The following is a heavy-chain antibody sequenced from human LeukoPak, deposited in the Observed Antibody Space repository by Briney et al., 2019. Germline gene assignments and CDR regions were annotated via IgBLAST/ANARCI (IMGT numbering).Heavy chain of an antibody. CDR2: INPNSGGT. J-gene: IGHJ4*02. Sequence: ASVKVSCKASGYTFTGYYMHWVQQAPGQGLEWMGWINPNSGGTNYAQKFQGRVTMTRDTSISTAYMELSRLRSDDTAVYYCARDFGDIVVVPAAMSYWGQGTLVTVSS. V-gene: IGHV1-2*02. D-gene: IGHD2-2*01. CDR3: ARDFGDIVVVPAAMSY. CDR1: GYTFTGYY.